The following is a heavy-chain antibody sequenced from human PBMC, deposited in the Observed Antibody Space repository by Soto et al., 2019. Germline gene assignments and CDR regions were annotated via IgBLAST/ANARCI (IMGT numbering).Heavy chain of an antibody. D-gene: IGHD6-19*01. CDR1: GDPISRYH. J-gene: IGHJ4*02. Sequence: QVQLQESGPGLVKPSETLSLSCTVSGDPISRYHWSWIRQTPGKGLEWIGYVHNSGSTSYNPSLKSRVTISIDTSRKQFSLRLRSVTAADTAVYYCTGDRNNRVWYKYWGQGTLFTVSS. CDR3: TGDRNNRVWYKY. V-gene: IGHV4-59*01. CDR2: VHNSGST.